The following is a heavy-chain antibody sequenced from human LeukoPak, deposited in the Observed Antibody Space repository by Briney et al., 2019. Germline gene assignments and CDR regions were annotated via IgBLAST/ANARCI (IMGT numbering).Heavy chain of an antibody. CDR1: GFTFSSYG. CDR2: IRYDGSNK. J-gene: IGHJ4*02. D-gene: IGHD3-22*01. CDR3: ASLVVISGYFDY. Sequence: TGGSLRLSCAASGFTFSSYGMHWVRQAPGKGLEWVAFIRYDGSNKYYADSVKGRFTISRDNSKNTLYLQMNSLRAEDTAAYYCASLVVISGYFDYWGQGTLVTVSS. V-gene: IGHV3-30*02.